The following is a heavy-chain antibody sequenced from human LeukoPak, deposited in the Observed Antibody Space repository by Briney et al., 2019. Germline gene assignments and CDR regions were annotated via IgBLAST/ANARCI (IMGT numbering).Heavy chain of an antibody. D-gene: IGHD1-26*01. CDR2: ISGSSSTI. Sequence: GGSLRLSCAASGDTFSTYPMNWVRQAPGQGLEWVSYISGSSSTIYYADSVKGRFTISRDNAKNSLYLQMNSLRDEDTAVYYCARDVGIGSYFFDYWGQGTLVTVSS. V-gene: IGHV3-48*02. CDR3: ARDVGIGSYFFDY. CDR1: GDTFSTYP. J-gene: IGHJ4*02.